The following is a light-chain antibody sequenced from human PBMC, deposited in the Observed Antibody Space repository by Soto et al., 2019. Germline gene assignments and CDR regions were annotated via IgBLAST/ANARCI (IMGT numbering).Light chain of an antibody. Sequence: QSALTQPASVSGSPGQSITISCTGTSSDVGGSNYVSWYQQLPGKAPKLMIYDVSDRPSGVSNRFSGSKPGNTASLTISGLQAEDEADYYCSSYTCSSLYVFGTGTKVTVL. CDR2: DVS. J-gene: IGLJ1*01. V-gene: IGLV2-14*01. CDR3: SSYTCSSLYV. CDR1: SSDVGGSNY.